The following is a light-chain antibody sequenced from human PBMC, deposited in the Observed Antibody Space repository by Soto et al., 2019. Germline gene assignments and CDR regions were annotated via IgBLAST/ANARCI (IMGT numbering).Light chain of an antibody. CDR2: EVS. CDR1: RSAVGGYKF. J-gene: IGLJ2*01. Sequence: QSALTQPASVSGSPGRWFPIPCPETRSAVGGYKFVSWYQQHPGKAPKLLIYEVSNRPSGISNRFSGSKSGNTASLTISGLQAEDEADYYCNAYTSRNTRLFGGGTKLTVL. CDR3: NAYTSRNTRL. V-gene: IGLV2-14*01.